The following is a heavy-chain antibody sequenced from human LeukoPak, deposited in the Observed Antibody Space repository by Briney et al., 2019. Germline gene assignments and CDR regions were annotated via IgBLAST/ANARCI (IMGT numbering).Heavy chain of an antibody. CDR2: ISSSGSTI. J-gene: IGHJ4*02. CDR1: GFIFSTYS. D-gene: IGHD2-2*01. CDR3: ARGCSNTNCYYYFDY. Sequence: GGSLRLSCAVSGFIFSTYSMNWVRQAPGKGLEWVSYISSSGSTIYYADSVKGRFTISRDNSKNTLYLQMNSLRAEDTAVYYCARGCSNTNCYYYFDYWGQGTLVTVSS. V-gene: IGHV3-48*04.